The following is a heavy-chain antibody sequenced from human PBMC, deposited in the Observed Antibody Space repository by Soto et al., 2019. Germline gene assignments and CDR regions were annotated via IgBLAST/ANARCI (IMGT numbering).Heavy chain of an antibody. CDR2: ISYDGSNK. Sequence: VGSLRLSCAASGFTFSSYGMHWVRQDPGKGLEWVAVISYDGSNKYYADSVKGRFTISRDNSKNTLYLQMNSLRAEDTAVYYCAKDLYGDVGDYWGQGTLVTVSS. CDR1: GFTFSSYG. J-gene: IGHJ4*02. CDR3: AKDLYGDVGDY. D-gene: IGHD4-17*01. V-gene: IGHV3-30*18.